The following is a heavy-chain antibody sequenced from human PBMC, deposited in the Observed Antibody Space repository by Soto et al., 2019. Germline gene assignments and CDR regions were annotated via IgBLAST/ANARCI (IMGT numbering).Heavy chain of an antibody. CDR1: GNSCTSYL. CDR2: IYPGDSDT. Sequence: XESLKLTCQGSGNSCTSYLIGLVLQMPGKGLEWMGIIYPGDSDTRYSPSFQGQVTISADKSISTAYLQWSSLKASDTAMYYCARLGTVRGLIGPGYYYYGMDVWGQGTTVTVSS. V-gene: IGHV5-51*01. J-gene: IGHJ6*02. D-gene: IGHD3-10*01. CDR3: ARLGTVRGLIGPGYYYYGMDV.